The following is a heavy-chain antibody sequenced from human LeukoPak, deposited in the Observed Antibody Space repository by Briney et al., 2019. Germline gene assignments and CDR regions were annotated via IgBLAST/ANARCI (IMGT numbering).Heavy chain of an antibody. CDR1: GYTFTGQY. J-gene: IGHJ4*02. CDR2: INPNSGGT. D-gene: IGHD3-16*01. Sequence: ASVKVSCKTSGYTFTGQYLHWVRQAPGQGLEWMGWINPNSGGTKSAQKFQGRVIMTRDTSISTAYMELRSLRSDDTAVYYCASRGSHTTVLDYWGQGTLVTVSS. V-gene: IGHV1-2*02. CDR3: ASRGSHTTVLDY.